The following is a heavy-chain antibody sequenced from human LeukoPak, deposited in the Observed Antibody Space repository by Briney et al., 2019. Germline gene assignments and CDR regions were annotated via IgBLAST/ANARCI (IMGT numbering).Heavy chain of an antibody. Sequence: GGSLRLSCAASGFSISDHYMDWVRQAPGKGLEWVGRVRNKPNGYTTDYGTSVKGRFTISRDDSKNSLYLQMNSLTSEDTAVYYCTRVRHGVYFDYWGQGTLVSVSS. J-gene: IGHJ4*02. V-gene: IGHV3-72*01. CDR1: GFSISDHY. D-gene: IGHD4-17*01. CDR2: VRNKPNGYTT. CDR3: TRVRHGVYFDY.